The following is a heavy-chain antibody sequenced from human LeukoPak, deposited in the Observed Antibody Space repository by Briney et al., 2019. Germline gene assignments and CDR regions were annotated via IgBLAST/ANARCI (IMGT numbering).Heavy chain of an antibody. D-gene: IGHD5-24*01. CDR3: ARLRWLQFWYNWFDP. CDR1: GGSMSNYY. Sequence: SETLSLTCSVSGGSMSNYYWSWIRQPPGKGLEWIGEINHSGSTNYNPSLKSRVTISVDTSKNQFSLKLSSVTAADTAVYYCARLRWLQFWYNWFDPWGQGTLVTVSS. J-gene: IGHJ5*02. V-gene: IGHV4-34*01. CDR2: INHSGST.